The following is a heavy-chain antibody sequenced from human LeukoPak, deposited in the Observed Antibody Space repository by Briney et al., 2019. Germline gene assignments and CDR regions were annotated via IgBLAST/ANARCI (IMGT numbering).Heavy chain of an antibody. CDR1: GYTFTSYS. Sequence: ASVKVSCKASGYTFTSYSISWVRQAPGQGLEWMGWISAYNGNTNYAQKLQGRVTMTTDTSTSTAYMELRSLRSDDTAVYYCARVEVGCWNDVLRGFDYWGQGTLVTVSS. J-gene: IGHJ4*02. D-gene: IGHD1-1*01. CDR3: ARVEVGCWNDVLRGFDY. CDR2: ISAYNGNT. V-gene: IGHV1-18*01.